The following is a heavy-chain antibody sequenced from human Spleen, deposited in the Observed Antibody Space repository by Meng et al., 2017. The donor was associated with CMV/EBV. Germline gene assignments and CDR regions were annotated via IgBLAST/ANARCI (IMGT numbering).Heavy chain of an antibody. D-gene: IGHD2-21*01. CDR2: ISSSGSTI. V-gene: IGHV3-48*03. J-gene: IGHJ6*02. Sequence: GESLKISCAASGFTFSSYEMNWVRQAPGKGLEWVSYISSSGSTIYYADSVKGRFTISRDNAKNSLYLQMNSLKSEDTAVYYCGRAVRQFRGDSSSYSVDVWGLGTTVTVSS. CDR1: GFTFSSYE. CDR3: GRAVRQFRGDSSSYSVDV.